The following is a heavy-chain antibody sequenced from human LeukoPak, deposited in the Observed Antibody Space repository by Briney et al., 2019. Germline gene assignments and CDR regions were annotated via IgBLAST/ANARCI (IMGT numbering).Heavy chain of an antibody. CDR2: IYTSGST. V-gene: IGHV4-61*02. CDR3: ARNLGVWFDY. CDR1: GGSISSGSYY. J-gene: IGHJ4*02. Sequence: PSETLSLTCTVSGGSISSGSYYWSWIRQPAGEGLEWIGRIYTSGSTNYNPSLKSRVTISVDTSKNQFSLKLSSVTAADTAVYYCARNLGVWFDYWGQGTLVTVSS. D-gene: IGHD3-16*01.